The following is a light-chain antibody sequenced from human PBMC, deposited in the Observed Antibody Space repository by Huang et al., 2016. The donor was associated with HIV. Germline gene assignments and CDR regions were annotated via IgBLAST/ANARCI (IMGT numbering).Light chain of an antibody. CDR1: QTISSN. CDR3: QQYNTWPPWT. V-gene: IGKV3D-15*01. CDR2: SAS. J-gene: IGKJ2*02. Sequence: TQSPAILSVPPGEGATLSCRASQTISSNLAWYQQKPGQAPRLLISSASVRATGIPARFSGSGSGTEFTLTISSLQSEDFAIYYCQQYNTWPPWTFGQGTKLEIK.